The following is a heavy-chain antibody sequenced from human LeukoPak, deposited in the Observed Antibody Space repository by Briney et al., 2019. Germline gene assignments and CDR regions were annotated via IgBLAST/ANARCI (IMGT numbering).Heavy chain of an antibody. Sequence: PGRSLRLSCAASGFPFSTYAIYWVRPAPGKGLGWGAVISYDGSNKFYADSVEGRFTIPRDNSKNTLYLQINSERADDTATYDSAKDRMATKGCMDVWGEGGTVTVSS. J-gene: IGHJ6*04. D-gene: IGHD5-24*01. CDR3: AKDRMATKGCMDV. CDR2: ISYDGSNK. V-gene: IGHV3-30-3*01. CDR1: GFPFSTYA.